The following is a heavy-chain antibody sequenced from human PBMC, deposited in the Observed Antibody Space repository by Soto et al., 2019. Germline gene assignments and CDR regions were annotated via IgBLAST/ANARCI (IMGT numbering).Heavy chain of an antibody. D-gene: IGHD6-13*01. J-gene: IGHJ6*02. CDR1: GFTFSGYW. CDR3: ARSAYSSSWYRTYYYYGMDV. V-gene: IGHV3-74*01. Sequence: LRLSCGASGFTFSGYWMHWVGQAPGKGLVWVSRINSDGSSTSYADSVKGRFTISRDNAKNTLYLQMNSLRAEDTAVYYCARSAYSSSWYRTYYYYGMDVWGQGTTVTVSS. CDR2: INSDGSST.